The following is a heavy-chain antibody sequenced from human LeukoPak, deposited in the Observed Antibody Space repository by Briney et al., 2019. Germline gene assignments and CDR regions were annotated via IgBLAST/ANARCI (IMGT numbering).Heavy chain of an antibody. Sequence: SETLSLSYTVSGGSISSSSYYWGWIRQPPGKGLEWIGSIYYSGSTYYNPSLKSRVTISVDTSKNQFSLKLSSVTAADTAVYYCARGGIYGARLNVWGQGTTVTVSS. J-gene: IGHJ6*02. CDR2: IYYSGST. V-gene: IGHV4-39*07. D-gene: IGHD4-17*01. CDR1: GGSISSSSYY. CDR3: ARGGIYGARLNV.